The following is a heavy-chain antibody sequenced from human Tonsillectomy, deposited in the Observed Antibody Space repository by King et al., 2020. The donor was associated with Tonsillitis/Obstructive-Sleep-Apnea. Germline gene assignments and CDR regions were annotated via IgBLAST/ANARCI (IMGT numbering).Heavy chain of an antibody. CDR1: GFTFSNAW. V-gene: IGHV3-15*01. J-gene: IGHJ6*03. D-gene: IGHD5-12*01. CDR3: TTAGTVATTWYYDYYYMDV. CDR2: IKSKTDGGTT. Sequence: VQLVESGGGLVKPGGSLRLSCAASGFTFSNAWMSWVRQAPGKGLEWVGRIKSKTDGGTTDYAAPVKGRFTIPRDDSKNTLYLQMNSLKTEDTAVYYCTTAGTVATTWYYDYYYMDVWGKGTTVTVSS.